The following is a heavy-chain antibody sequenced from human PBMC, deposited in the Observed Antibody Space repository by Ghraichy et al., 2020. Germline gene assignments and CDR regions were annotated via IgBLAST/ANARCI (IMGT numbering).Heavy chain of an antibody. V-gene: IGHV1-3*01. CDR1: GYSFNTYA. CDR2: INAGTGDT. Sequence: ASVKVSCKASGYSFNTYALHWVRQAPGLRLEWMGWINAGTGDTKYSQNFQDRVTITRDTSASTAYMELSSLRSEDTAMYYCARRNDAFDTWGQGTMVTVSS. J-gene: IGHJ3*02. CDR3: ARRNDAFDT.